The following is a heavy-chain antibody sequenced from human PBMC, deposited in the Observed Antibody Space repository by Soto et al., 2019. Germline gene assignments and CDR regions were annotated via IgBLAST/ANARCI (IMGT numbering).Heavy chain of an antibody. D-gene: IGHD3-3*01. CDR3: ATRHYDFWSGLDY. Sequence: SETLSLTCAVYGGSFSGYYWSWIRQPPGKGLEWIGEINHSGSTNYNPSLKSRVTISVDTSKNQFSLKLSSVTAADTAMYYCATRHYDFWSGLDYWGQGTLVTVSS. CDR2: INHSGST. CDR1: GGSFSGYY. V-gene: IGHV4-34*01. J-gene: IGHJ4*02.